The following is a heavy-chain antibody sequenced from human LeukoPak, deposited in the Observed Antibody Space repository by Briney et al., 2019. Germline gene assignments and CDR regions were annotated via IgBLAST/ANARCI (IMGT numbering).Heavy chain of an antibody. V-gene: IGHV3-23*01. J-gene: IGHJ4*02. CDR1: GFPFSTYA. D-gene: IGHD4-17*01. CDR3: AKDVYGDYGGLDY. CDR2: IRGSDGST. Sequence: PGGSLRLSCAASGFPFSTYAMSWVRQAPGKGLEWVSSIRGSDGSTYYADSVKGRFAISRDNSKKTLYLQMNSLRAEDTAAYYCAKDVYGDYGGLDYWGQGTLVTVSS.